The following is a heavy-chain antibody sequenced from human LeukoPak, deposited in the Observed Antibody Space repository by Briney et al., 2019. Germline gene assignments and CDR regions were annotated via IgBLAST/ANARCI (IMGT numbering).Heavy chain of an antibody. CDR3: ARGGAVTIFGVVSSAIINWFDP. Sequence: SETLSLTCAVYGGPFSGYYWSWIRQPPGKGLEWIGEINHSGSTNYNPSLKSRVTISVDTSKNQFSLKLSSVTAADTAVYYCARGGAVTIFGVVSSAIINWFDPWGQGTLVTVSS. D-gene: IGHD3-3*01. CDR1: GGPFSGYY. V-gene: IGHV4-34*01. CDR2: INHSGST. J-gene: IGHJ5*02.